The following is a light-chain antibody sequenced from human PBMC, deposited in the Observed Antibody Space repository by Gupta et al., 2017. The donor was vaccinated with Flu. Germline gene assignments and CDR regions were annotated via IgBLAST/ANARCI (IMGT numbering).Light chain of an antibody. CDR1: SSDVGAYNY. CDR2: EVS. CDR3: SSYAGSNNLRL. J-gene: IGLJ2*01. V-gene: IGLV2-8*01. Sequence: QSALTQPPSASGSPGQSVTISCPGTSSDVGAYNYVSWYQQHPGKAPKLMISEVSKRPSGVPDRFSGSKSGNTASLTVSGLQPEDEADYYCSSYAGSNNLRLFGGGTKLTVL.